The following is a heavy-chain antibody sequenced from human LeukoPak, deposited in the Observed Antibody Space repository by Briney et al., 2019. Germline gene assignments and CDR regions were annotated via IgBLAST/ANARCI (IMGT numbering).Heavy chain of an antibody. CDR2: ISSSSSYI. Sequence: PGGSLRLSCAASGFTFSSYSMNWVRQAPGKGLEWVSSISSSSSYIYYADSVKGRFTISRDNAKNSLYLQMNSLRAEDTAVYYCARDGSSDYDFWSGYYSLDYWGQGTLVTVSS. V-gene: IGHV3-21*01. CDR1: GFTFSSYS. D-gene: IGHD3-3*01. J-gene: IGHJ4*02. CDR3: ARDGSSDYDFWSGYYSLDY.